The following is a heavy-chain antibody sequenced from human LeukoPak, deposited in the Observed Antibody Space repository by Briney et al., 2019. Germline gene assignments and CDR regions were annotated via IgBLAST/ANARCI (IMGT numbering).Heavy chain of an antibody. J-gene: IGHJ4*02. D-gene: IGHD5-12*01. CDR3: ARDRDIDRSGYPYDY. CDR1: GFTFSSYA. CDR2: ISYDGSNK. V-gene: IGHV3-30-3*01. Sequence: AGGSLRLSCAASGFTFSSYAMHWVRQAPGKGLEWVAVISYDGSNKYYADSVKGRFTISRDNSKNTLYLQMNSLRAEDTAVYYCARDRDIDRSGYPYDYWGQGTLVTVSS.